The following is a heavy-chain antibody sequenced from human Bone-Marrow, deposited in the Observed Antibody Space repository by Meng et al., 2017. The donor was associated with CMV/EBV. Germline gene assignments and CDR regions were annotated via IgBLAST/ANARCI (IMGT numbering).Heavy chain of an antibody. CDR1: GFTFSSYA. J-gene: IGHJ5*02. Sequence: GESLKISCAASGFTFSSYAMHWVRQAPGKGLEWVAVISYDGSNKYYADSVKGRFTISRDNSKNTLYLQMNSLRAEDTAVYYCARPMRTYGQWLPTSPWGQGTRVTGSS. D-gene: IGHD6-19*01. CDR2: ISYDGSNK. V-gene: IGHV3-30*04. CDR3: ARPMRTYGQWLPTSP.